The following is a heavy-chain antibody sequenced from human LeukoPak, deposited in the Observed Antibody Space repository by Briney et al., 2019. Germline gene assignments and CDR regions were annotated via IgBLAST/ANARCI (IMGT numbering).Heavy chain of an antibody. CDR1: GFTFSTYW. Sequence: GGSLRLSCAVSGFTFSTYWMSWVRQAPGKGLEWVANIRQDGSAKYYVDSVRGRFTISRDNAKNSLYLQMNSLRDEDTAVYYCARDGLQQWLVQQGGLFDYWGRGTLVTVSS. V-gene: IGHV3-7*01. D-gene: IGHD6-19*01. J-gene: IGHJ4*02. CDR3: ARDGLQQWLVQQGGLFDY. CDR2: IRQDGSAK.